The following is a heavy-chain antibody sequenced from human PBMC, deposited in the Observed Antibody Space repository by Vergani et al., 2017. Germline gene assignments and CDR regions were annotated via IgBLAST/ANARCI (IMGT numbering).Heavy chain of an antibody. Sequence: EVQLVESGGGLVQPGRSLRLSCAASGFTFDDYAMHWVRKAPGKGLEWVSGIRWKSGSIGYADSVKGRFTISRDNAQNSLYLQMNSLRAEDTALYYCAKGRGFGEFLFDYGGQGTLVTVSS. CDR2: IRWKSGSI. CDR3: AKGRGFGEFLFDY. CDR1: GFTFDDYA. J-gene: IGHJ4*02. D-gene: IGHD3-10*01. V-gene: IGHV3-9*01.